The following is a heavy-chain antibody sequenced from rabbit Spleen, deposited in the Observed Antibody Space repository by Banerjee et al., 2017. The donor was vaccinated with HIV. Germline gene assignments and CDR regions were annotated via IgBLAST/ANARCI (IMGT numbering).Heavy chain of an antibody. V-gene: IGHV1S45*01. CDR3: TRGDVATSGVYYEL. J-gene: IGHJ4*01. CDR1: GFSFSDRDV. Sequence: EQLEESGGGLVQPAGSLTLTCKASGFSFSDRDVMCWVRQAPGKGLKWIACINTATGKAVYASWAKGRFSISKTSSTTVTLQMTSLTAADTATYFCTRGDVATSGVYYELWGPGTLVTVS. D-gene: IGHD1-1*01. CDR2: INTATGKA.